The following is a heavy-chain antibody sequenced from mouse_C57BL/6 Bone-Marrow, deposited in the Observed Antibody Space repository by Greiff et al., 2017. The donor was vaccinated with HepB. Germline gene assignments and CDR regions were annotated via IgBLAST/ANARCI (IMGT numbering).Heavy chain of an antibody. CDR1: GYTFTSYW. J-gene: IGHJ2*01. V-gene: IGHV1-55*01. D-gene: IGHD2-4*01. CDR3: AREVVYYDYGDSTNYFDY. Sequence: QVQLQQPGAELVKPGASVKMSCKASGYTFTSYWITWVKQRPGQGLEWIGDIYPGSGSTNYNEKFKSKATLTVDTSSSTAYMQLSSLTSEDSAVYYCAREVVYYDYGDSTNYFDYWGQGTTLTVSS. CDR2: IYPGSGST.